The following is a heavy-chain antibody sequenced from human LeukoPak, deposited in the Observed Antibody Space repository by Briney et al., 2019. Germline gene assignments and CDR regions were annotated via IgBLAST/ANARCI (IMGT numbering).Heavy chain of an antibody. Sequence: MSSETLSLTCTVSGGSISSYYWSWIRQPPGKGLEWIGYIYYSGSTNYNPSLKSRVTISVDTSKNQFSLKLSSVTAADTAVYYCARDVRKHWYFDLWGRGTLVTVSS. CDR3: ARDVRKHWYFDL. V-gene: IGHV4-59*01. J-gene: IGHJ2*01. CDR1: GGSISSYY. CDR2: IYYSGST.